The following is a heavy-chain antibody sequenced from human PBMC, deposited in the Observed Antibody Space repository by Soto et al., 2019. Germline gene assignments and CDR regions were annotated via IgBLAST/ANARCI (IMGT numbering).Heavy chain of an antibody. CDR2: IIPMSGAT. CDR1: GGTFSSYA. V-gene: IGHV1-69*13. CDR3: ARGGPENDY. D-gene: IGHD1-26*01. J-gene: IGHJ4*02. Sequence: ASVKVSCTASGGTFSSYALSWVRQAPGQGLEWMGGIIPMSGATNYAQKFQGRVTFTADESTNTAYLELTSLRSEDTAVYYCARGGPENDYWGQGTLVTVSS.